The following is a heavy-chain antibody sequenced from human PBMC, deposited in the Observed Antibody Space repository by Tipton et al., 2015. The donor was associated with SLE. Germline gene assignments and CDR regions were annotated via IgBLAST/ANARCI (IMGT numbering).Heavy chain of an antibody. J-gene: IGHJ2*01. CDR3: ARAATSGAVGCYFDL. D-gene: IGHD2-15*01. CDR2: IYYSGST. V-gene: IGHV4-59*01. CDR1: GGSISNYY. Sequence: TLSLTCTVSGGSISNYYWSWIRQPPGKGLYWIGYIYYSGSTNYNPSLKSRVTISVDTSKNQFSLKLSSVTAADTALYYCARAATSGAVGCYFDLWGRGTLVTVSS.